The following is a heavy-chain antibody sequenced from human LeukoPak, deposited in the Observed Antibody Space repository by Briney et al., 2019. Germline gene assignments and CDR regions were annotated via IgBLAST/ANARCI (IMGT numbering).Heavy chain of an antibody. CDR3: AKGVSGGNHFDY. Sequence: PXGSLRLSCAASGFTFSSYAMSWVRQAPGKGLEWVSAISGSGGSTYYADSVKGRFTISKDNSKNTLYLQMNSLRAEDTAVYYCAKGVSGGNHFDYWGQGTLVTVSS. CDR1: GFTFSSYA. CDR2: ISGSGGST. V-gene: IGHV3-23*01. D-gene: IGHD4-23*01. J-gene: IGHJ4*02.